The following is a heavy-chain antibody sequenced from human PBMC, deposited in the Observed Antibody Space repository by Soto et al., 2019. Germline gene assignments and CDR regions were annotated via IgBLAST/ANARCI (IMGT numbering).Heavy chain of an antibody. CDR3: ARSLTTVVTMDV. CDR2: INAGNGNT. Sequence: ASVKVSCKASGYTFTSYAMHWVRQAPGQRLEWMGWINAGNGNTKYSQKFQGRVTIIRDTSASTAYMEPSSLRSEDTAVYYCARSLTTVVTMDVWGQGTTVTVSS. J-gene: IGHJ6*02. D-gene: IGHD4-17*01. V-gene: IGHV1-3*01. CDR1: GYTFTSYA.